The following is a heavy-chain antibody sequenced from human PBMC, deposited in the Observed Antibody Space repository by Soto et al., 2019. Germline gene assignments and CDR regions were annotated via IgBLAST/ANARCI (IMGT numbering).Heavy chain of an antibody. CDR3: ARTDRDFYVLDV. CDR2: ISAAGDP. CDR1: GFTFRNYD. Sequence: EVQLVESGGGLVQPGGSLRLSCEASGFTFRNYDMHWVRQGTGKGLVWVSGISAAGDPDYADSVEGRFTVSRENAQNSILLKMNSLRVGDTAVYYCARTDRDFYVLDVWGQGTTFSVSS. V-gene: IGHV3-13*05. J-gene: IGHJ6*02.